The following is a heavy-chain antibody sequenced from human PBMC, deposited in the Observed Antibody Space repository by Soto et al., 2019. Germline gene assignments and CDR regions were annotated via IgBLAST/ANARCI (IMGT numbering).Heavy chain of an antibody. CDR3: VRDNYGVDY. D-gene: IGHD3-16*01. V-gene: IGHV3-74*03. CDR2: INSDGTST. Sequence: VRQTPGKGLVWVSHINSDGTSTTLADSVKGRFTISRDNAKNTLYLQMNSLRVEDTAMYYCVRDNYGVDYWGRGTLVTVSS. J-gene: IGHJ4*02.